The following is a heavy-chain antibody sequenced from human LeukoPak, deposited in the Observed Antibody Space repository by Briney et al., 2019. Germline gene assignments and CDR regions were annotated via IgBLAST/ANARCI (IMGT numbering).Heavy chain of an antibody. V-gene: IGHV3-30*02. D-gene: IGHD1-1*01. Sequence: GGSLRLSCAASGFTLRGYGMHWVRQAPGKGLEWVAFIRSDGSDKSYADSVKGRFTISRDNSENKLYLQINSLRVEDTAVYYCVKDTPTTGYHLDSWGQGTLVTVSS. CDR1: GFTLRGYG. CDR2: IRSDGSDK. CDR3: VKDTPTTGYHLDS. J-gene: IGHJ4*02.